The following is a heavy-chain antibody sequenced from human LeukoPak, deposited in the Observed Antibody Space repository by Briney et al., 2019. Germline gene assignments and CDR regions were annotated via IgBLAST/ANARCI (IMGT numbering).Heavy chain of an antibody. D-gene: IGHD3-3*01. Sequence: SETLSLTCTVSGGSISSSSYYWGWIRQPPGKGLEWIGSIYYSGCTYYNPSLKSRVTISVDTSKNQFSLKPSSVTAADTAVYYCASTIFGVVSYWGQGTLVTVSS. J-gene: IGHJ4*02. CDR2: IYYSGCT. CDR3: ASTIFGVVSY. V-gene: IGHV4-39*07. CDR1: GGSISSSSYY.